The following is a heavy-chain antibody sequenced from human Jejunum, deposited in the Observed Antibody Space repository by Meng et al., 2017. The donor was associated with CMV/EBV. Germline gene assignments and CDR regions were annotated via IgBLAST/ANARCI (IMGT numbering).Heavy chain of an antibody. CDR3: TRDRKDIVVLPAAKKYDY. CDR1: YA. V-gene: IGHV3-49*04. CDR2: IRNKIYGGTT. D-gene: IGHD2-2*01. Sequence: YAMSWVRQAQGKGLEWVGFIRNKIYGGTTEYAASVKGRFTISRDESESIAYLQMNSLKTEDTGVYYCTRDRKDIVVLPAAKKYDYWGQGTLVTVSS. J-gene: IGHJ4*02.